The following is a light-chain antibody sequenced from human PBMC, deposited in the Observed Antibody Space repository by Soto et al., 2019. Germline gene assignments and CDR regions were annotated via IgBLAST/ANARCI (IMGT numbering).Light chain of an antibody. CDR2: EVN. CDR1: SSDIGNYNY. CDR3: SSYTTVNTLVS. V-gene: IGLV2-14*01. J-gene: IGLJ1*01. Sequence: QAALTQPASVSGSPGQSITISCTGTSSDIGNYNYVSWYQQHPGKAPKLIIYEVNNRPSGVSNRFSGSKSDNTASLTISGLQAEDEADYYCSSYTTVNTLVSFGTATKLTVL.